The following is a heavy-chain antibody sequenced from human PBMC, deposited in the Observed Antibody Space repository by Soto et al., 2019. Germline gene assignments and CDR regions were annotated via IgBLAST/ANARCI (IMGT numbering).Heavy chain of an antibody. CDR3: AKDQGAARRNDAFDI. Sequence: GGSLRLSCAASGFTFSSYAMSWVRQAPGKGLVWVSAISGSGGSTYYADSVKGRFTISRDNSKNTLYLQMNSLRAEDTAVYYCAKDQGAARRNDAFDIWGQGTMVTVSS. V-gene: IGHV3-23*01. J-gene: IGHJ3*02. CDR2: ISGSGGST. D-gene: IGHD6-6*01. CDR1: GFTFSSYA.